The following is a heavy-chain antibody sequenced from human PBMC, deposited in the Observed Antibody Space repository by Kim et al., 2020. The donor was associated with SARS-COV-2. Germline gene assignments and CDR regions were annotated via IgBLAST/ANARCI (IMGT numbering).Heavy chain of an antibody. V-gene: IGHV3-7*03. CDR1: GFTFSSYW. CDR2: IKQDGSEK. D-gene: IGHD6-13*01. Sequence: GGSLRHSCAASGFTFSSYWMSWVRQAPGKGLEWVANIKQDGSEKYYVDSVKGRFTISRDNAKNSLYLQMNSLRAEDTAVYYCARDYEAAAGYDAFDIWGQGTMVTVSS. J-gene: IGHJ3*02. CDR3: ARDYEAAAGYDAFDI.